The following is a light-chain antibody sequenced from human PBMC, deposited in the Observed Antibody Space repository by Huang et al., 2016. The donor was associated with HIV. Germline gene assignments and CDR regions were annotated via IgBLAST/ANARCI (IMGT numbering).Light chain of an antibody. V-gene: IGKV1D-13*01. CDR1: QDISTS. Sequence: AVQLTQFPSSLSASVGDRVVITCRASQDISTSLAWYQQKPGMAPKLLIAAASKLQSGVSTRFSGDSAGVYFTLFITNVQPEDVATYYCQQLHDYPVTFGRGTRLDIK. CDR2: AAS. CDR3: QQLHDYPVT. J-gene: IGKJ5*01.